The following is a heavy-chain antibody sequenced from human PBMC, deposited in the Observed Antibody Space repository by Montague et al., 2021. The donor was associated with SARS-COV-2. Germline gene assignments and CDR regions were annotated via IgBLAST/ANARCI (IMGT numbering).Heavy chain of an antibody. V-gene: IGHV6-1*01. CDR3: ASGRMVPYSSSWTTLYYYYGMDV. J-gene: IGHJ6*02. CDR1: GDSVSSNSAA. Sequence: CAISGDSVSSNSAAWNWIRQSPSRGLEWLGRTYYRSKWYNDYAVSVKSRITINPDTSKNQFSLQLNPVTPEDTAVYYCASGRMVPYSSSWTTLYYYYGMDVWDQGTPVTVSS. CDR2: TYYRSKWYN. D-gene: IGHD6-13*01.